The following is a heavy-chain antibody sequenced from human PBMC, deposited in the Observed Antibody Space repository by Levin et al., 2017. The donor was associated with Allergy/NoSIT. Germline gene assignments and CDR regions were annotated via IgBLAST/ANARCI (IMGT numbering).Heavy chain of an antibody. V-gene: IGHV4-34*01. J-gene: IGHJ6*03. CDR1: GGSFSGYY. Sequence: SETLSLTCAVYGGSFSGYYWSWIRQPPGKGLEWIGEINHSGSTNYNPSLKSRVTISVDTSKNQFSLKLSSVTAADTAVYYCARGRAGIVVVPARRRGYYYMDVWGKGTTVTVSS. D-gene: IGHD2-2*01. CDR3: ARGRAGIVVVPARRRGYYYMDV. CDR2: INHSGST.